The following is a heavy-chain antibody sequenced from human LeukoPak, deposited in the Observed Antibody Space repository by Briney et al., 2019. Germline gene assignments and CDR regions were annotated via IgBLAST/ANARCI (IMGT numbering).Heavy chain of an antibody. V-gene: IGHV3-66*02. D-gene: IGHD3-22*01. CDR3: ARDGGYYYDSSGSTFDY. Sequence: GGSLRLSCAASGFTFSSNYMSWVRQAPGKGLEWVSVIYSGGSTYYADSVKGRFTISRDNSKSTLYLQMNSLRAEDTAVYYCARDGGYYYDSSGSTFDYWGQGTLVTVSS. CDR1: GFTFSSNY. J-gene: IGHJ4*02. CDR2: IYSGGST.